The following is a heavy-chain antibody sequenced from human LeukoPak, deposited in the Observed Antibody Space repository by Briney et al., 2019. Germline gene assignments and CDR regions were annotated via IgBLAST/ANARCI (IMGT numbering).Heavy chain of an antibody. CDR3: ARDIGYCSGGSCNNWFDP. CDR1: GYTFTSYG. Sequence: ASVKVSCKASGYTFTSYGISWVRQAPGQGLEWMGWISAYNGNTNYAQKLQGRVTMTTDTSTSTAYMELRSLRSDDTAVYYCARDIGYCSGGSCNNWFDPWGQGTLVTVSS. V-gene: IGHV1-18*01. D-gene: IGHD2-15*01. CDR2: ISAYNGNT. J-gene: IGHJ5*02.